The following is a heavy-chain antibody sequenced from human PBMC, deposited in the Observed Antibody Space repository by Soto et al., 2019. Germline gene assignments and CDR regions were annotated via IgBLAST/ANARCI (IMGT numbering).Heavy chain of an antibody. D-gene: IGHD3-10*01. CDR3: TREKRYYNNLTSFYFDN. Sequence: EVQLVQSGGGLVQPGGSLRLSCAASGFTFSDYYMDWVRRAPGKALEWVGRIRNKANNYATEYAASLKGRVTFSRDDSENSLYLQMNSLETEDTAVYWCTREKRYYNNLTSFYFDNWGQGTLVTVSS. J-gene: IGHJ4*02. CDR1: GFTFSDYY. CDR2: IRNKANNYAT. V-gene: IGHV3-72*01.